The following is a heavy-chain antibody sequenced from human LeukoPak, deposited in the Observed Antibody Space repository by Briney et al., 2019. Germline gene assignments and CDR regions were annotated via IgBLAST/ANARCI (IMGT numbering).Heavy chain of an antibody. CDR1: GFTFSSYA. CDR2: ITSNINTI. Sequence: GGSLRLSCAASGFTFSSYAMSWVRQAPGKGLEWPAYITSNINTIYYADSVKGRFTISRDNAKNSLYLQMNSLRAEDTAVYYCVLGGYDSRYLGFDCWGQGTLVTVSS. J-gene: IGHJ4*02. CDR3: VLGGYDSRYLGFDC. V-gene: IGHV3-48*04. D-gene: IGHD3-22*01.